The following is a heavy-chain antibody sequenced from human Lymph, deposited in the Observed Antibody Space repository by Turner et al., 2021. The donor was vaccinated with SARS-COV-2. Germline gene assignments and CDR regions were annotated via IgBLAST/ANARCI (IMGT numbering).Heavy chain of an antibody. CDR2: ISYDGSNK. CDR1: GFTSSRYA. J-gene: IGHJ6*02. D-gene: IGHD3-3*01. V-gene: IGHV3-30*04. Sequence: QVQLVESGGGVVQPGRSPRLSCAASGFTSSRYAMHWVRQAPGKGLAWVAVISYDGSNKNYADSVKGRFTIARDKSKNTLYLQMNSLRAEDTAVYYCARDDREFCSGYYTHYYYYGMDVWGQGTTVTVSS. CDR3: ARDDREFCSGYYTHYYYYGMDV.